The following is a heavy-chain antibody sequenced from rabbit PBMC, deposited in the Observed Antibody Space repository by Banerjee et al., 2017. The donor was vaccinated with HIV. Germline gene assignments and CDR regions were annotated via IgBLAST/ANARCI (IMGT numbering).Heavy chain of an antibody. J-gene: IGHJ4*01. CDR3: ARDLAGVIGWNFNL. Sequence: QEQLVESGGGLVQPEGSLTLTCTASGFSVSGGYYMCWVRQAPGKGLEWIACIYGGSSGDTYYASWAKGRFTISKTSSTTVTLQMTSLTAADTATYFCARDLAGVIGWNFNLWGQGTLVTVS. D-gene: IGHD4-1*01. CDR1: GFSVSGGYY. CDR2: IYGGSSGDT. V-gene: IGHV1S45*01.